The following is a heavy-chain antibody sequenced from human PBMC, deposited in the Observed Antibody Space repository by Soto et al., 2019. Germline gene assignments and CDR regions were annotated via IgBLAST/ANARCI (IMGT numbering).Heavy chain of an antibody. J-gene: IGHJ3*02. Sequence: SETLSLTCAVYGGSFSGYYWSWIRQPPGKGLEWIGEINHSGSTNYNPSLKSRVTISVDTSKNQFSLKLSSVTAADTAVYYCARAPRDVGIGVGAFDIWGQGTMVTVSS. D-gene: IGHD7-27*01. CDR2: INHSGST. V-gene: IGHV4-34*01. CDR1: GGSFSGYY. CDR3: ARAPRDVGIGVGAFDI.